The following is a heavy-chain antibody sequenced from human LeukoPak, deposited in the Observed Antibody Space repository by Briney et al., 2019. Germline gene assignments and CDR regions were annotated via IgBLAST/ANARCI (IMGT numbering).Heavy chain of an antibody. V-gene: IGHV3-30*04. Sequence: GRSLRLSCAASGFTFSSYAMHWVRQAPGKGLEWVAVISYDGSNKYYADSVKGRFTISRDNSKNTLYPQMNSLRAEDTAVYYCARDITMVRGVIGAYYYYGMDVWGKGTTVTVSS. CDR3: ARDITMVRGVIGAYYYYGMDV. CDR2: ISYDGSNK. CDR1: GFTFSSYA. D-gene: IGHD3-10*01. J-gene: IGHJ6*04.